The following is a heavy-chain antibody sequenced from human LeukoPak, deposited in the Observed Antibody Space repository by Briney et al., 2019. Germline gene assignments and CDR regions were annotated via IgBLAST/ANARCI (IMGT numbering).Heavy chain of an antibody. D-gene: IGHD3-3*01. CDR2: ISWNSGSI. V-gene: IGHV3-9*03. CDR1: GFTFDDYA. Sequence: PGRSLRLSCAASGFTFDDYAMHWVRQAPGKGLEWVSGISWNSGSIGYADSVKGRFTISRDNAKNSLYLQMNSLRAEDMALYYCAKGLRGVVIIPGDAFDIWGQGTMVTVSS. CDR3: AKGLRGVVIIPGDAFDI. J-gene: IGHJ3*02.